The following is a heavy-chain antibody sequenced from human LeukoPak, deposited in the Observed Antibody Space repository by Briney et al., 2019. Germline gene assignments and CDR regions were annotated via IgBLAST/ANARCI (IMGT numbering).Heavy chain of an antibody. J-gene: IGHJ4*02. CDR1: GDSISSSS. CDR2: LFYTGTS. CDR3: ATLTTVVTAYYFDY. D-gene: IGHD4-23*01. Sequence: SETLSLTCTVSGDSISSSSWSWIRQPPGQGLEWIGHLFYTGTSNYNPSLKSRVTISVDTSKSQFSLKLTSVTAADTAVYYCATLTTVVTAYYFDYWGQGTLVTVSS. V-gene: IGHV4-59*08.